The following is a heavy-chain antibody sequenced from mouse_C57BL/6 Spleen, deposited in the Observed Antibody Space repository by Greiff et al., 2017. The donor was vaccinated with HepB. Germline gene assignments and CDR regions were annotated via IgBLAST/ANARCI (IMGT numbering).Heavy chain of an antibody. D-gene: IGHD1-1*01. CDR2: INPNNGGT. CDR1: GYTFTDYN. CDR3: ARGGHYEDYYAMDY. V-gene: IGHV1-18*01. J-gene: IGHJ4*01. Sequence: VQLKQSGPELVKPGASVKIPCKASGYTFTDYNMDWVKQSHGKSLEWIGDINPNNGGTIYNQKFKGKATLTVDKSSSTAYMELRSLTSEDTAVYYCARGGHYEDYYAMDYWGQGTSVTVSS.